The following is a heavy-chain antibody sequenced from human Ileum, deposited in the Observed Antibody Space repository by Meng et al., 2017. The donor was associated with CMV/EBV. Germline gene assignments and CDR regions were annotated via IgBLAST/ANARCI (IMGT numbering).Heavy chain of an antibody. J-gene: IGHJ4*02. V-gene: IGHV3-74*01. D-gene: IGHD6-6*01. Sequence: GESLKISCAASGFTFSSYWMHWVRQAPGKGLVWVSRINSDVSSTSYADSVKGRFTISRDNAKNTLYLQMNSLRAEDTAVYYCAREGGGTIAPRDLDYWGQGTLVTVSS. CDR2: INSDVSST. CDR1: GFTFSSYW. CDR3: AREGGGTIAPRDLDY.